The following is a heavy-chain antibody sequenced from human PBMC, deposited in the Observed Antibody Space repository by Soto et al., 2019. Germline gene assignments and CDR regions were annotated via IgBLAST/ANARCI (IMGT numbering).Heavy chain of an antibody. D-gene: IGHD2-15*01. V-gene: IGHV3-74*01. CDR2: INSDGSST. CDR3: ARVLVVAATRAYYYYGMDV. J-gene: IGHJ6*02. Sequence: GGSLRLSCAASGFTFSSYWMHWVRQAPGKGLVWVSRINSDGSSTSYADSVKGRFTISRDNAKNTLYLQMNSLRAEDTAVYYCARVLVVAATRAYYYYGMDVWGQGTTVTVSS. CDR1: GFTFSSYW.